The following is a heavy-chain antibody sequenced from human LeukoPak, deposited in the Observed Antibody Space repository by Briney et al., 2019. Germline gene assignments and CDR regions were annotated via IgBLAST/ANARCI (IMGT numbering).Heavy chain of an antibody. CDR1: GFTFSDYG. J-gene: IGHJ4*02. D-gene: IGHD4-17*01. V-gene: IGHV3-30*03. CDR2: ISYDGSTK. CDR3: ARDRNGVPCEY. Sequence: GGSLRLSCAASGFTFSDYGMHWVRQAPGKGLEWVAVISYDGSTKYYADSVKGRFTISRDNSKNTLYLQMNSLRAEDTAVYYCARDRNGVPCEYWGQGTLVTVSS.